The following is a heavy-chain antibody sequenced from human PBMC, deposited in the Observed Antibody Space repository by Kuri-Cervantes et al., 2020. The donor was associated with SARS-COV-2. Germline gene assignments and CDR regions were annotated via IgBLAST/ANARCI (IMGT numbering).Heavy chain of an antibody. CDR3: ARDFGPKRASYDFWSGYYIGAGDYYYYYMDV. CDR1: GFTFSDYY. V-gene: IGHV3-11*04. J-gene: IGHJ6*03. D-gene: IGHD3-3*01. CDR2: ISSSGSTI. Sequence: GESLKISCAASGFTFSDYYMSWIRQAPGKGLEWVSYISSSGSTIYYADSVKGRFTISRDNAKNSLYLQMNSLRAEDTAVYYCARDFGPKRASYDFWSGYYIGAGDYYYYYMDVWGKGTTVTVSS.